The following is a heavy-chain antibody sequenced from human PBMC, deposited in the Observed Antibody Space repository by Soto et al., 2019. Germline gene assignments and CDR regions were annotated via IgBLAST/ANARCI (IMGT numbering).Heavy chain of an antibody. V-gene: IGHV1-2*04. J-gene: IGHJ6*02. CDR1: GYTFTGYY. D-gene: IGHD5-18*01. CDR2: INPNSGGT. CDR3: ASARVDTAMVTFPYYYYYYGMDV. Sequence: ASVKVSCKASGYTFTGYYMHWVRQAPGQGLEWMGWINPNSGGTNYAQKFQGWVTMTRDTSISTAYMELSRLRSDDTAVYYCASARVDTAMVTFPYYYYYYGMDVWGQGTTVTVSS.